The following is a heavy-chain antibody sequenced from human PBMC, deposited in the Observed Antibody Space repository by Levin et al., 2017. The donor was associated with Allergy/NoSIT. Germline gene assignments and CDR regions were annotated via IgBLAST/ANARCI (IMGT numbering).Heavy chain of an antibody. CDR2: IINSGVGT. Sequence: GESLKISCAASGFTFNNYAMSWVRQAPGKGLEWVSAIINSGVGTYYADSVKGRFTISRDNSKNTMYLQMNSLRAEDTAVYFCAKDAIRASDTPSYFDYWGQGTLVTASS. CDR1: GFTFNNYA. J-gene: IGHJ4*02. V-gene: IGHV3-23*01. CDR3: AKDAIRASDTPSYFDY. D-gene: IGHD2-21*02.